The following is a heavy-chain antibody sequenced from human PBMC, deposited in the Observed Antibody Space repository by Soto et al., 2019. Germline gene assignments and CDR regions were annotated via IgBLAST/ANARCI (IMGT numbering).Heavy chain of an antibody. D-gene: IGHD5-12*01. Sequence: SETLSLTCTVSYGSISVSNVFWGWVRQPPGKGLEWIGNIDYSGSTNYNPSLKSRVTISVDKSKNQFSLNLSSVTAADTAVYYCARTENLVATISALDYWGQGTLVTVSS. CDR1: YGSISVSNVF. CDR3: ARTENLVATISALDY. J-gene: IGHJ4*02. CDR2: IDYSGST. V-gene: IGHV4-39*07.